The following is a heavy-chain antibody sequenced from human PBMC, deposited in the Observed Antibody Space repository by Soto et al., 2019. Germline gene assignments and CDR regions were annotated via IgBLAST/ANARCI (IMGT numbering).Heavy chain of an antibody. CDR2: IYYSGST. D-gene: IGHD3-16*01. V-gene: IGHV4-59*08. CDR3: ARHGGVMAYRGDDAFDI. CDR1: GGSISSYY. Sequence: TSETLSLTCTVSGGSISSYYWSWIRQPPGKGLEWIGYIYYSGSTNYNPSLKSRVTISVDTSKNQFSLKLSSVTAADTAVYYCARHGGVMAYRGDDAFDIWGQGTMVTVSS. J-gene: IGHJ3*02.